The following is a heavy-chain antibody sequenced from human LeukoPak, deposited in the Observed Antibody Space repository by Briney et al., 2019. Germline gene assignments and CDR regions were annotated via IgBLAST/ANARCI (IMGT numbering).Heavy chain of an antibody. Sequence: GGSLRLSCVASGFTFSNYGMHRVRQAPGKGLEWVAVIWSDGGNKFYRDSVKGRFTISRDNSKDTLYLQMNSLSAEDTAVYYCAKGSTTFDYWGQGTLVTVSS. V-gene: IGHV3-33*06. CDR1: GFTFSNYG. J-gene: IGHJ4*02. CDR3: AKGSTTFDY. D-gene: IGHD2/OR15-2a*01. CDR2: IWSDGGNK.